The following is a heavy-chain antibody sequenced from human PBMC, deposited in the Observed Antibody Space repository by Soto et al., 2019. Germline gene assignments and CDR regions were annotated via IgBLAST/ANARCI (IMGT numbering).Heavy chain of an antibody. D-gene: IGHD5-12*01. CDR1: GFTFSSYA. Sequence: GGSLRLSCAASGFTFSSYAMSWVRQAPGKGLEWVSAISGSGGSTYYADSVKGRFTISRHNSKNTLYLQMNSLRAEDTAVYYCARAHVDIVATISGYFDYWGQGTLVTVSS. CDR2: ISGSGGST. J-gene: IGHJ4*02. CDR3: ARAHVDIVATISGYFDY. V-gene: IGHV3-23*01.